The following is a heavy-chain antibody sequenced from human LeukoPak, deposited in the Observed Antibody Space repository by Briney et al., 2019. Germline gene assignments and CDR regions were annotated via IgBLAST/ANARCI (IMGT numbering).Heavy chain of an antibody. CDR1: GFTFSRYS. J-gene: IGHJ6*03. CDR2: ISSSSGTI. D-gene: IGHD3-9*01. V-gene: IGHV3-48*01. Sequence: GGSLRLSCAASGFTFSRYSMNWVRQAPGRGLEWLSYISSSSGTIYYADSVKGRFTISRDNAKNSLYLQMNSLRAEDTAVYYCAREFVLRYFEGYMDVWGKGTTVTVSS. CDR3: AREFVLRYFEGYMDV.